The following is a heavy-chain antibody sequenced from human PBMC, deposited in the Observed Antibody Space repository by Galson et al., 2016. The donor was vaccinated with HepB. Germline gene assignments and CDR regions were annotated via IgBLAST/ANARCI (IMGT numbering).Heavy chain of an antibody. J-gene: IGHJ4*02. Sequence: SLRLSCAASGFTFSTYNMNWVRQAPGKGLEWVANIKQDGSEKNYVDSVKGRFTISRDNAKNLVYLQMNSLRAEDTAMYYCASAPAATESDYWGQGTLVTVSP. CDR1: GFTFSTYN. V-gene: IGHV3-7*01. D-gene: IGHD6-25*01. CDR2: IKQDGSEK. CDR3: ASAPAATESDY.